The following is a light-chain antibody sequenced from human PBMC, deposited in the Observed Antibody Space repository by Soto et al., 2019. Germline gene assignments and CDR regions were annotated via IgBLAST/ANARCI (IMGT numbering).Light chain of an antibody. CDR3: SSFTTSDTYV. Sequence: QSALTQPPSVSGSPGQSVAISCTGASSDIGSYDRVSWYHQPPGTAPKLIIYDVSNRPSGVPDRFSGAKSGNTASLTISGLQAEDEADYYCSSFTTSDTYVSGTGTKVTVL. CDR1: SSDIGSYDR. J-gene: IGLJ1*01. CDR2: DVS. V-gene: IGLV2-18*02.